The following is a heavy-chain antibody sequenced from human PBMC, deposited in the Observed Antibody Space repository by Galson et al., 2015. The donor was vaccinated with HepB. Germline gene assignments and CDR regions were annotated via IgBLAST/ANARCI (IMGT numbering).Heavy chain of an antibody. V-gene: IGHV3-21*01. CDR2: IISSSSYI. CDR1: GFTFSSYS. D-gene: IGHD6-13*01. CDR3: ARVYSSPLRNWFDP. Sequence: SLRLSCAASGFTFSSYSMNWVRQAPGKGLEWVSSIISSSSYIDYADSVKGRFTISRDNAKNSLYLQMNSLRAEDTAVYYCARVYSSPLRNWFDPWGQGTLVTVSS. J-gene: IGHJ5*02.